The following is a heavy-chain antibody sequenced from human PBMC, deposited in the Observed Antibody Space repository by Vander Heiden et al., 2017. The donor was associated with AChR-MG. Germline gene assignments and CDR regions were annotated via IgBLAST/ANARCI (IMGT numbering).Heavy chain of an antibody. CDR2: MNPSSGNT. J-gene: IGHJ6*02. Sequence: QVQLVQSGPEVKKPGASVRVSCQASGYTFSTYDTNWVRPATGPGLEWLGWMNPSSGNTGYAHNFRGRITMTTNTSISTAYLDLSSLRSEDTAVYYCARVPCGYCSSSSCLTGCVNWATPYYYYFYGMDVWGQGTTVTVSS. CDR3: ARVPCGYCSSSSCLTGCVNWATPYYYYFYGMDV. D-gene: IGHD2-2*03. CDR1: GYTFSTYD. V-gene: IGHV1-8*01.